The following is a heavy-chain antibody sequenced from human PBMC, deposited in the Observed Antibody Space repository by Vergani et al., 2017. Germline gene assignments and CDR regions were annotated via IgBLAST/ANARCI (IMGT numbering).Heavy chain of an antibody. V-gene: IGHV4-30-4*08. CDR2: IYYSGNT. Sequence: QVQLQESGPGLVKPSQTLSLTCTVSSGSITNGDYYWAWIRQPPGKGLEWIGNIYYSGNTYYNPSLESRLTISIDTSRNQFSLQMRSVTAADTAVYYCATQNWNDAASWGQGILVTVSS. CDR3: ATQNWNDAAS. J-gene: IGHJ5*02. D-gene: IGHD1-1*01. CDR1: SGSITNGDYY.